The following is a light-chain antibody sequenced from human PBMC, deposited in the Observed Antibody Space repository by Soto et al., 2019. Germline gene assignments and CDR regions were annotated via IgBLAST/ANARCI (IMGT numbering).Light chain of an antibody. CDR2: DNN. Sequence: QSVLTQPPSASGTPGQRVTISCSGSSSNIGTNSVSWYQQLPEAAPKLLIFDNNKRPSGIPDRFSASKSGASATLGITGLQAGDEAHYYCAAWDSFLSSGVFGGGTKLTVL. V-gene: IGLV1-51*01. J-gene: IGLJ3*02. CDR3: AAWDSFLSSGV. CDR1: SSNIGTNS.